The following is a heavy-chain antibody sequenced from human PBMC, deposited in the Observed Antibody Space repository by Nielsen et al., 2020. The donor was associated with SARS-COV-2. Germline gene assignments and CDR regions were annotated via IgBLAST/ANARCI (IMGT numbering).Heavy chain of an antibody. V-gene: IGHV3-74*01. J-gene: IGHJ6*02. CDR2: INSDGSST. CDR1: GFTFSSYW. CDR3: AREGLGEYRHCSSTSCYNYGMDV. D-gene: IGHD2-2*01. Sequence: GGSLRLSCAASGFTFSSYWMHWVRQASGKGLVWVSRINSDGSSTSYADSVKGRFTISRDNAKNTLYLQMNSLRAEDTAVYYCAREGLGEYRHCSSTSCYNYGMDVWGQGTTVTVSS.